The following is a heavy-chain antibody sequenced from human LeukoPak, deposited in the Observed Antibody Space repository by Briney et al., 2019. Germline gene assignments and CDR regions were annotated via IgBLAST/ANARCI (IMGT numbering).Heavy chain of an antibody. D-gene: IGHD2-2*01. CDR2: IYPGDSDT. CDR3: ARGYCSSTSCYPWFDP. CDR1: GYRFTSYW. Sequence: GESLKISCKGSGYRFTSYWIGWVRQMPGKGLEWMGIIYPGDSDTRYSPSFQGQVTISADKSISTAYLQWSSLKASDTAMYYCARGYCSSTSCYPWFDPWGQGTLVTVSS. J-gene: IGHJ5*02. V-gene: IGHV5-51*01.